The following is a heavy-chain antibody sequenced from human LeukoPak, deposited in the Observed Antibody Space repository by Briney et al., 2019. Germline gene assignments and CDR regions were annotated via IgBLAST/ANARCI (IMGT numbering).Heavy chain of an antibody. D-gene: IGHD3-9*01. Sequence: GGSLRLSCAASGFTFSSYSMNWVRQAPGRGLEWVSSISSGSSFVYYADSVKGRFTISRDNGKNSLYLQMNSLRAEDTAVYYCARDSGFFGGAFDIWGQGTMVTVSS. J-gene: IGHJ3*02. V-gene: IGHV3-21*01. CDR1: GFTFSSYS. CDR2: ISSGSSFV. CDR3: ARDSGFFGGAFDI.